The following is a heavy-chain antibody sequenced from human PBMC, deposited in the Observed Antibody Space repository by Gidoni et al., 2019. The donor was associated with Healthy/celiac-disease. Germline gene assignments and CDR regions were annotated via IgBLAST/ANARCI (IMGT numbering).Heavy chain of an antibody. CDR2: IKHSGIT. CDR1: GGSFSGYY. Sequence: QVQLQQWGAGLLKPSETLSLTCAVYGGSFSGYYWSWIRQPPGKGLEWIGEIKHSGITNYNPSLRSRFTISVDTSKNQFSLKLSSVTAADTAVYYCARVKGSGSYYVGTHRYYGMDVWGQGTTVTVSS. V-gene: IGHV4-34*01. J-gene: IGHJ6*02. CDR3: ARVKGSGSYYVGTHRYYGMDV. D-gene: IGHD3-10*01.